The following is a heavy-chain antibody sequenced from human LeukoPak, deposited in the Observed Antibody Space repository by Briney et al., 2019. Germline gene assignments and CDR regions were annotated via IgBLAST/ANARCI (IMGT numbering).Heavy chain of an antibody. J-gene: IGHJ3*02. D-gene: IGHD3-3*01. CDR3: ARGHRYYDFWSGPPRAFDI. Sequence: PSETLSLTCAVYGGSFSGYYWSWIRQPPGKGLEWIGEINHSGSTNYNPSLKSRVTISVDTSKNQFSLKLSSVTAADTAVYYCARGHRYYDFWSGPPRAFDIWGQGTMVTVSS. V-gene: IGHV4-34*01. CDR2: INHSGST. CDR1: GGSFSGYY.